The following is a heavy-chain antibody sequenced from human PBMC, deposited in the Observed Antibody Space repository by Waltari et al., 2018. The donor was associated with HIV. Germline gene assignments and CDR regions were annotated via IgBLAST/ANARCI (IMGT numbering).Heavy chain of an antibody. J-gene: IGHJ6*02. Sequence: VQLVQSGAEVKRPGASVRVSCTSSGYTFSAYAINWVRQAPGKGLEWMGWINNYDGQTNFAEKFQGRVTMTTDTSKSTAYMELRSLRSDDTAVYFCARGVALVRGVKIRGHMDVWGQGTTVTVSS. CDR2: INNYDGQT. D-gene: IGHD3-10*01. CDR1: GYTFSAYA. CDR3: ARGVALVRGVKIRGHMDV. V-gene: IGHV1-18*01.